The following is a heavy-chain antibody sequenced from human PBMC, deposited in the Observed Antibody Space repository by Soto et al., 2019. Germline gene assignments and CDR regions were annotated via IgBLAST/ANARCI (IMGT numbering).Heavy chain of an antibody. J-gene: IGHJ5*01. Sequence: VQLVESGGGVVQPGRSLRLSCAASGFSFTSYAMQWARQAPGKGLEWLAVIAYDGSTKYYTDSVKGRSTISRDQSKHTVFLQLDRLRPDDTAVYFCARDLIFDFWGRGTLVIVSS. V-gene: IGHV3-30-3*01. CDR3: ARDLIFDF. CDR1: GFSFTSYA. CDR2: IAYDGSTK.